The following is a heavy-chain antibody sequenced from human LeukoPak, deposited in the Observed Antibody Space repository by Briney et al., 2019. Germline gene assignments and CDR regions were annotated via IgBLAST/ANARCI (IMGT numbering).Heavy chain of an antibody. CDR2: IRYDGSNK. CDR3: AKDLYRGAPYYFDY. D-gene: IGHD3-10*01. Sequence: GGSLRLSCAASGFTFSSYSMNWIRQAPGKGLEWVAFIRYDGSNKYYADSVKGRFTISRDNSKNTLYLQMNSLRAEDTAVYYCAKDLYRGAPYYFDYWGQGTLVTVSS. CDR1: GFTFSSYS. J-gene: IGHJ4*02. V-gene: IGHV3-30*02.